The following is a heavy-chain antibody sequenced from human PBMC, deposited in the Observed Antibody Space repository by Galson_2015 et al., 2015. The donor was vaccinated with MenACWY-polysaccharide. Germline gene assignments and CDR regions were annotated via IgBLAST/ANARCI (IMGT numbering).Heavy chain of an antibody. CDR3: ARGRGNYDSSGYRY. CDR1: GGSFSGYY. CDR2: INHSGRI. Sequence: ATLFLPSAVYGGSFSGYYWSWIRQPPGKGLEWIGEINHSGRINYTPSLKSRVTISEDTSKNKFSLKLSSVSAADTAVYYCARGRGNYDSSGYRYWGQGTLLTVSS. V-gene: IGHV4-34*01. D-gene: IGHD3-22*01. J-gene: IGHJ4*02.